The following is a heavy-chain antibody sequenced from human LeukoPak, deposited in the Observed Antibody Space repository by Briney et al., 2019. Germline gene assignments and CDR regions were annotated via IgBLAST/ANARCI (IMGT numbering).Heavy chain of an antibody. CDR3: AKATVWSLYYGLDV. CDR1: GLTESHNV. Sequence: GGSLRLSCAASGLTESHNVNNDMSWVRHAPGKGLECVSGITTSGSTYYADSVKGRFTISREKSNNTLYLHMDSLRAEDTAVYVCAKATVWSLYYGLDVWGQGTTVTVSS. D-gene: IGHD1-26*01. CDR2: ITTSGST. J-gene: IGHJ6*02. V-gene: IGHV3-23*01.